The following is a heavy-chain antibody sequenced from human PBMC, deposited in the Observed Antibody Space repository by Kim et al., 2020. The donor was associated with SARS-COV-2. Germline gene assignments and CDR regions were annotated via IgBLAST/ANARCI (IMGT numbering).Heavy chain of an antibody. D-gene: IGHD4-17*01. CDR2: ISSSSSTI. V-gene: IGHV3-48*02. CDR3: ARSDDYGDYDPYYFDY. Sequence: GGSLRLSCAASGFTFSSYSMNWVRQAPGKGLEWVSYISSSSSTIYYADSVKGRFTISRDNAKNSLYLQMNSLRDEDTAVYYCARSDDYGDYDPYYFDYWGQGTLVTVSS. J-gene: IGHJ4*02. CDR1: GFTFSSYS.